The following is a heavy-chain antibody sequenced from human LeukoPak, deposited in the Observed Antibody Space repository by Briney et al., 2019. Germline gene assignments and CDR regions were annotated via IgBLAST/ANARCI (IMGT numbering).Heavy chain of an antibody. J-gene: IGHJ4*02. V-gene: IGHV4-39*07. CDR2: IYYSGST. D-gene: IGHD3-22*01. CDR3: ARNGQVYYYGLFDY. CDR1: GGSISSSSYY. Sequence: KASGTLSLTCTVSGGSISSSSYYWGWIRQPPGKGLEWIGSIYYSGSTYYNPSLKSRVTISVDTSKNQFFLKLSSVTAADTAVYYCARNGQVYYYGLFDYWGQGTLVTVSS.